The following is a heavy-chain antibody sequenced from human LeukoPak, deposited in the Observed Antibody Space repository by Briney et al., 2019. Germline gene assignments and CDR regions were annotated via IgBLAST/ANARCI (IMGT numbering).Heavy chain of an antibody. CDR2: VSSSGNT. CDR1: GFTFSGYG. CDR3: AKDFDVHVGTFDY. J-gene: IGHJ4*02. D-gene: IGHD7-27*01. Sequence: GGSLRLTCAASGFTFSGYGMNWVRQAPGKGLEWVSAVSSSGNTYYADSVKGRFTISRDNSKSTLYLQMNGLTAEDTAVYYCAKDFDVHVGTFDYWGQGTLVTVSS. V-gene: IGHV3-23*01.